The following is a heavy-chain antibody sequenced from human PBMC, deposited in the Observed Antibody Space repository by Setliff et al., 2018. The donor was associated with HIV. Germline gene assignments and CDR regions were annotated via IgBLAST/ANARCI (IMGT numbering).Heavy chain of an antibody. CDR2: IYPGDSNI. D-gene: IGHD3-3*01. J-gene: IGHJ1*01. CDR3: ASHRQEGHYDFWSGNSGHFQH. CDR1: GYTFTNYW. Sequence: PGESLKISCKGSGYTFTNYWIAWVRQMPGKGLEWMGIIYPGDSNIRYSPSFQGQVTISAEKSINTAYLQWSSLKASDTAIYYCASHRQEGHYDFWSGNSGHFQHWGQGTLVTVSS. V-gene: IGHV5-51*01.